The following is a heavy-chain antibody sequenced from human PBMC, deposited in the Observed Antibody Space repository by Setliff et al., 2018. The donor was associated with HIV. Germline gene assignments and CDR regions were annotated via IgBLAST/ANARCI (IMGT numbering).Heavy chain of an antibody. V-gene: IGHV3-11*01. J-gene: IGHJ4*02. CDR3: ARAKTSGTYYGWSY. D-gene: IGHD1-26*01. Sequence: PGGSLRLSCAASEFTFSDYYMTWIRQAPGKGLEWISYISNSRTTTSYADSVKGRFTISRDNAKNSLYLQMNSLRAEDTAVYYCARAKTSGTYYGWSYWGQGTLVTVSS. CDR2: ISNSRTTT. CDR1: EFTFSDYY.